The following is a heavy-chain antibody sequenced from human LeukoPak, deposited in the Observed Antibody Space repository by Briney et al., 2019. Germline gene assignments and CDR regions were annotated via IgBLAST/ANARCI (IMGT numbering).Heavy chain of an antibody. V-gene: IGHV1-69*05. J-gene: IGHJ4*02. CDR2: IIPIFGTA. CDR1: GYIFSSYY. Sequence: ASVKVSCKAPGYIFSSYYMNWVRQAPGQGLEWMGRIIPIFGTANYAQKFQGRVTITTDESTSTAYMELSSLRSEDTAVYYCARDGLTGYYIPFDYWGQGTLVTVSS. CDR3: ARDGLTGYYIPFDY. D-gene: IGHD3-9*01.